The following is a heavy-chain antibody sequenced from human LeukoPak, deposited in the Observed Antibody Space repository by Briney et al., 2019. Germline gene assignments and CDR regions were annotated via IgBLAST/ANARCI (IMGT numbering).Heavy chain of an antibody. J-gene: IGHJ6*02. CDR1: GGYISSYY. V-gene: IGHV4-4*07. CDR2: IYTSGST. Sequence: SETLSLTCTVSGGYISSYYWSWIRQPAGKALEWIGRIYTSGSTNYNPSLKSRVTMSVDTSKNQFSLKLSSVTAADTAVYYCARESRDYYYYGMDVWGQGTTVTVSS. CDR3: ARESRDYYYYGMDV.